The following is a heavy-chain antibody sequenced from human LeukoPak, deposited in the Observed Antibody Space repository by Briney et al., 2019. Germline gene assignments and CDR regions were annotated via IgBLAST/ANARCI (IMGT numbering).Heavy chain of an antibody. D-gene: IGHD3-10*01. Sequence: SETLSLTCTVSGGSISSYYWSWIRQPAGKGLEWIGRIYTSGSTNYNPSLKSRVTMSVDTSKNQFSLKLSSVTAADTAVYYCARGGSKDYYGSGSHDYWGQGTLVTVSS. CDR1: GGSISSYY. J-gene: IGHJ4*02. V-gene: IGHV4-4*07. CDR3: ARGGSKDYYGSGSHDY. CDR2: IYTSGST.